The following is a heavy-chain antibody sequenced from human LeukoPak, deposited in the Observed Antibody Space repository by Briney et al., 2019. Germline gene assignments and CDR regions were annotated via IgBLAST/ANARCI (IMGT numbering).Heavy chain of an antibody. CDR3: ARRAGGYSHPYDY. CDR1: GFTVSGNY. CDR2: IYSGGTT. Sequence: GGSLRLSCAVSGFTVSGNYMSWVRQAPGKGLEWVSLIYSGGTTYYADSVKGRFTTSRDNSKNTLYLQMNSLRAEDTAVYYCARRAGGYSHPYDYWGQGILVTVSS. V-gene: IGHV3-53*01. D-gene: IGHD4-23*01. J-gene: IGHJ4*02.